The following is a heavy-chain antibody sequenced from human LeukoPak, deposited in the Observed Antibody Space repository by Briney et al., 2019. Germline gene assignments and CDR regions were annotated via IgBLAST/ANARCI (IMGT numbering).Heavy chain of an antibody. J-gene: IGHJ4*02. V-gene: IGHV1-69*01. Sequence: SVKVSCKASGGTFSSYAISWVRQAPGQGLERMGGIIPIFGTANYAQKFQGRVTITADESTSTAYMELSSLRSEDTAVYYCARDKAPANSYGYVRDFDYWGQGTLVTVSS. CDR2: IIPIFGTA. CDR3: ARDKAPANSYGYVRDFDY. D-gene: IGHD5-18*01. CDR1: GGTFSSYA.